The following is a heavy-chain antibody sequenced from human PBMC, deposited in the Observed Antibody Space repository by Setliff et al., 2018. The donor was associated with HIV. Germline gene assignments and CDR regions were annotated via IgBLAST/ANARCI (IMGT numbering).Heavy chain of an antibody. V-gene: IGHV4-39*07. CDR3: ARGIAAAGR. D-gene: IGHD6-13*01. CDR1: GGSISSSSYY. CDR2: IFYSGHT. J-gene: IGHJ4*02. Sequence: PSETLSLTCTVSGGSISSSSYYWGWIRQPPGKGLERIGNIFYSGHTFYNPSLKSRVTISVDTSKNQFSLKLSSVTAADTAVYYCARGIAAAGRWGQGTLVTVSS.